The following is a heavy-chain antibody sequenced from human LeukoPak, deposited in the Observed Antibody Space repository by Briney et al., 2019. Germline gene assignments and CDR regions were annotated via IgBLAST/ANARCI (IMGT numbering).Heavy chain of an antibody. CDR3: ARIKSATPSAFDI. J-gene: IGHJ3*02. Sequence: SETLSLTCAVSGYSISSSNWWGWIRQPPGKGLEWIGYIYYSGSIYYNPSLKSRVTMSVDTSKNQFSLKLSSVTAVDTAVYYCARIKSATPSAFDIWGQGTMVTVSS. CDR1: GYSISSSNW. CDR2: IYYSGSI. D-gene: IGHD5-12*01. V-gene: IGHV4-28*05.